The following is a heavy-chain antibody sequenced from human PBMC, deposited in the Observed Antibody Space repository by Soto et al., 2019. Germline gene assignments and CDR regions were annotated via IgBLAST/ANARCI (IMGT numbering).Heavy chain of an antibody. CDR3: ARVGSGYDTYYYYYYMDV. D-gene: IGHD5-12*01. V-gene: IGHV3-7*01. J-gene: IGHJ6*03. CDR1: GFTFSSYW. Sequence: GGSLRLSCAASGFTFSSYWMSWVRQAPGKGLEWVANIKQEGSEKYYVDSVKGRFTISRDNAKNSLYMQMNSMRAEDTAVYYCARVGSGYDTYYYYYYMDVWGKGTTVTVSS. CDR2: IKQEGSEK.